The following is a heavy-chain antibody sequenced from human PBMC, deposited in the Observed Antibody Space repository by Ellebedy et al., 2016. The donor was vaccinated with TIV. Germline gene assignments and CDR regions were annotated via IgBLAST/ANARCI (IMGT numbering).Heavy chain of an antibody. CDR1: GHTLNNYA. Sequence: ASVKVSCKASGHTLNNYAFTWVRQAPGQGLEWMGWNSVYNGNTNYAQKFQGRVTMTTDRSTGTAYMELRALRSDDTAVYYCARTLLYSTTWYDDFWGQGTLVTVSS. J-gene: IGHJ4*02. CDR3: ARTLLYSTTWYDDF. D-gene: IGHD6-13*01. CDR2: NSVYNGNT. V-gene: IGHV1-18*01.